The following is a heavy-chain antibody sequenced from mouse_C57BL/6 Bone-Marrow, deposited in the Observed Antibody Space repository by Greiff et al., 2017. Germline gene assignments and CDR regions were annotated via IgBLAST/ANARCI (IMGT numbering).Heavy chain of an antibody. Sequence: QVQLQQSGAELVRPGASVTLSCKASGYTFTDYEMHWVKQTPVHGLEWIGAIDPETGGTAYNQKFKGKAILTADKSSSTAYMELRSLTSEDSAVYYCTRGGYITTVVADYWGQGTTLTVSS. CDR3: TRGGYITTVVADY. J-gene: IGHJ2*01. CDR2: IDPETGGT. D-gene: IGHD1-1*01. V-gene: IGHV1-15*01. CDR1: GYTFTDYE.